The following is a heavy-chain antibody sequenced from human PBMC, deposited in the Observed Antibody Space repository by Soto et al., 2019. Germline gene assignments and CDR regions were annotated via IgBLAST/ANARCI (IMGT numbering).Heavy chain of an antibody. J-gene: IGHJ6*02. Sequence: GASVKVSCKASGFTFTSSAVQWVRQARGQRLEWIGWIVVGSGNTNYAQKFQERVTITRDMSTSTAYMELSSLRSEDTAAYYCAGTYNSKYYYYGMDVWGQGTTVTVSS. CDR3: AGTYNSKYYYYGMDV. CDR1: GFTFTSSA. D-gene: IGHD1-20*01. V-gene: IGHV1-58*01. CDR2: IVVGSGNT.